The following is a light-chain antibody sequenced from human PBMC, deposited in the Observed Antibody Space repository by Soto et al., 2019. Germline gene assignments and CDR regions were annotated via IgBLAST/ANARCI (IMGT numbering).Light chain of an antibody. CDR3: QQYASWPLT. V-gene: IGKV3-20*01. CDR2: GAF. CDR1: QSVSRSY. J-gene: IGKJ4*01. Sequence: EIVLTQSPGTLSLSPGEKATLSCKASQSVSRSYLAWYQQKFGQAPSLLIYGAFSRATGIPARFSGSGSGTDFTLTISRLEPEDFAVYYCQQYASWPLTFVGGTKVEIK.